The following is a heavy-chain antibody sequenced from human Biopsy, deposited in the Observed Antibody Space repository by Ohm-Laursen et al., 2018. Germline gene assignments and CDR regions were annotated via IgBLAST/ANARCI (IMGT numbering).Heavy chain of an antibody. J-gene: IGHJ4*02. V-gene: IGHV3-7*01. D-gene: IGHD1-26*01. CDR2: LSPDGSDK. CDR3: AKGGTWDLDS. Sequence: SLRLSCAASGFTFNAHWMSWVRQTPGKRLEWVANLSPDGSDKYYVDSVKGRFTISRDNAKNSLYLQMNILRAEDTSTHYCAKGGTWDLDSWGQGTLVTVSS. CDR1: GFTFNAHW.